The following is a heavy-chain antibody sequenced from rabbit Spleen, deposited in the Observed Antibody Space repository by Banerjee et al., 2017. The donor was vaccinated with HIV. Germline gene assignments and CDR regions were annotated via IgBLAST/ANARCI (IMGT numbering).Heavy chain of an antibody. Sequence: QSLEESGGDLVQPEGSLTLTCKASGFSFSSGYDMCWVRQAPGKGLEWIACIDSGSRDFAYYASWAKGRFTISKTSSTTVTLQMTSLTAADTATYFCARDTGSSFSSYGMDLWGQGTLVTVS. J-gene: IGHJ6*01. CDR3: ARDTGSSFSSYGMDL. CDR1: GFSFSSGYD. V-gene: IGHV1S40*01. CDR2: IDSGSRDFA. D-gene: IGHD8-1*01.